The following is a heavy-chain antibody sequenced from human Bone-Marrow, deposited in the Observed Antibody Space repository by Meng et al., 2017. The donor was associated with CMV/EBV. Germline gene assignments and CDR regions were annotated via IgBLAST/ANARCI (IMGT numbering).Heavy chain of an antibody. CDR1: GFTFSSYG. D-gene: IGHD7-27*01. CDR3: AKEATPGYYYYGMDV. V-gene: IGHV3-33*06. CDR2: IWYDGSNK. J-gene: IGHJ6*02. Sequence: GESLKISCAASGFTFSSYGMHWVRQAPGKGLEWVAVIWYDGSNKYYADSVKGRFTISRDNSKNTLYLQMNSLRAEDTAVYYCAKEATPGYYYYGMDVWGQGTTVTVSS.